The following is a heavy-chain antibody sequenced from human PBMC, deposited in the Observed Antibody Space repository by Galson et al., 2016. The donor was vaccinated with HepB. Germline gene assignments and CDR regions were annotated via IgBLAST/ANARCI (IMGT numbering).Heavy chain of an antibody. Sequence: SLRLSCAASGFTFSSYGMHWVRQAPGKGLEWVAVIWYDGSNKYYADSVEGRFTISRDNSKNTLYLQMNSLRAEDTAVYYCARDRFPRVTRGRNWFDPWGQGTLVTVSS. V-gene: IGHV3-33*01. CDR3: ARDRFPRVTRGRNWFDP. D-gene: IGHD2-21*02. CDR1: GFTFSSYG. J-gene: IGHJ5*02. CDR2: IWYDGSNK.